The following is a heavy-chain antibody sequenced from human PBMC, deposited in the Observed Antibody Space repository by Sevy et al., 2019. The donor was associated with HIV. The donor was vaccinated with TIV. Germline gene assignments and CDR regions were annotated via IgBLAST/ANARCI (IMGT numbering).Heavy chain of an antibody. CDR2: IRYDGSNK. Sequence: GESLKISCAASGFTFSSYGMHWVRQAPGQGLEWVAFIRYDGSNKYYADSVKGRFTISRDNSKNTLYLQMNSLGAKDTAVCYCAKDRTGYYGSGSKPYDYWGQGTLVTVSS. J-gene: IGHJ4*02. D-gene: IGHD3-10*01. CDR1: GFTFSSYG. CDR3: AKDRTGYYGSGSKPYDY. V-gene: IGHV3-30*02.